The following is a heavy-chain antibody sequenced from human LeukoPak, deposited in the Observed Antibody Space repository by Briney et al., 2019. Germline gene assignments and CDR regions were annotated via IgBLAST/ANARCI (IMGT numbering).Heavy chain of an antibody. CDR3: AKDLGRYRNNYFDY. CDR2: ISGSGGGT. CDR1: GFTFNSYA. Sequence: GGSLRLSCAASGFTFNSYAMSWVRQAPEKGLEWAATISGSGGGTYYADSVKGRFTISRDDSKNTLYLQMNSLRAEDTAVYYCAKDLGRYRNNYFDYWGQGTLVTVSS. V-gene: IGHV3-23*01. J-gene: IGHJ4*02. D-gene: IGHD1-26*01.